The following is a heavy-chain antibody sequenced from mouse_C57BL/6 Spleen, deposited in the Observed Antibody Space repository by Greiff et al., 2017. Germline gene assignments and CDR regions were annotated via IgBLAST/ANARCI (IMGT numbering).Heavy chain of an antibody. D-gene: IGHD1-1*01. V-gene: IGHV1-82*01. CDR3: ARHYYGSRGYAMDY. Sequence: QVQLQQSGPELVKPGASVKISCKASGYAFSSSWMNWVKQRPGKGLEWIGRIYPGDGDTNYNGKFKGKATLTADKSSSTAYMQLSSLTSEDSAVYFCARHYYGSRGYAMDYWGQGTSVTVSS. CDR1: GYAFSSSW. J-gene: IGHJ4*01. CDR2: IYPGDGDT.